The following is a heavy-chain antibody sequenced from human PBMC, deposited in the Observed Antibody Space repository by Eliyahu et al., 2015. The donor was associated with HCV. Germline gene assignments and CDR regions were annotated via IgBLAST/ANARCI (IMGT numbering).Heavy chain of an antibody. Sequence: QVQLQESGPGLVKPSQTLSLTCTVXGGXIXXGXYYWSWIRQHPGKGLEWXGYIYYSGSTYYXPSLKSRVTISVDTSKNQFSLKLSSVTAADTAVYYCARGRADFWSGNFDYWGQGTLVTVSS. CDR2: IYYSGST. V-gene: IGHV4-31*03. CDR1: GGXIXXGXYY. J-gene: IGHJ4*02. CDR3: ARGRADFWSGNFDY. D-gene: IGHD3-3*01.